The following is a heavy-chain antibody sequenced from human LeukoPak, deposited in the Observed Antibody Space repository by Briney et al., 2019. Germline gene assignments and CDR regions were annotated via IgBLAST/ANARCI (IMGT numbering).Heavy chain of an antibody. CDR1: GFTFSSYW. CDR3: AKDVGPARNDY. CDR2: ISHDGGNK. J-gene: IGHJ4*02. V-gene: IGHV3-30*18. D-gene: IGHD3-10*01. Sequence: GGSLRLSCVASGFTFSSYWMSWVRQAPGKGLEWVAVISHDGGNKYYADSVKGRFTISRDNSKNTLYLQMNSLRAEDTAVYYCAKDVGPARNDYWGQGTLVTVSS.